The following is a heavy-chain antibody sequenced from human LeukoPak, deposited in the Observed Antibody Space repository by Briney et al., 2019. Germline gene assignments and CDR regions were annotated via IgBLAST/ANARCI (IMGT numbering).Heavy chain of an antibody. J-gene: IGHJ4*02. V-gene: IGHV3-11*01. CDR3: AKWAAVSHDATR. CDR2: ISSSGSTI. D-gene: IGHD4-11*01. Sequence: GGSLRLSCAASGFTFSDYYMSWIRQAPGKGLEWVSYISSSGSTIYYADSVKGRFTISRDNAKNSLYLQMNSLRAEDTAVYYCAKWAAVSHDATRWGQGTLVTVSS. CDR1: GFTFSDYY.